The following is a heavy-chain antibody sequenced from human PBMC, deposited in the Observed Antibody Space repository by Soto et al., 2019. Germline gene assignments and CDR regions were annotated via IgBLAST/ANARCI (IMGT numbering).Heavy chain of an antibody. D-gene: IGHD3-16*01. J-gene: IGHJ4*02. CDR3: ARDLGGGMTLDY. CDR1: GGSISSGDYY. CDR2: IYYSGST. V-gene: IGHV4-30-4*01. Sequence: SETLSLTCTVSGGSISSGDYYWSWIRQPPGKGLEWIGYIYYSGSTYYNPSLKSRVTISVDTSKNQFSLKLSSVTAADTAVYYCARDLGGGMTLDYWGQGTLVTVSS.